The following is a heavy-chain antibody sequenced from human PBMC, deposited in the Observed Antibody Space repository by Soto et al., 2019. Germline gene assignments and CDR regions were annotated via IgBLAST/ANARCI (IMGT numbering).Heavy chain of an antibody. CDR2: ISDGSDYI. V-gene: IGHV3-21*04. Sequence: GGSLRLSCVASGFTFTSYSMNWVRQAPGKGLEWVSSISDGSDYIVYADSMKGRFTISRDNAKNSLYLEMNSLRAEDTAVYYCAKSTGWYDAFDIWGQGTMVTVSS. CDR1: GFTFTSYS. CDR3: AKSTGWYDAFDI. D-gene: IGHD6-19*01. J-gene: IGHJ3*02.